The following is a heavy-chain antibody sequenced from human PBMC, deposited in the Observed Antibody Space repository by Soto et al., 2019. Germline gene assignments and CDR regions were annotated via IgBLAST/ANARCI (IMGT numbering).Heavy chain of an antibody. D-gene: IGHD6-13*01. J-gene: IGHJ4*02. CDR3: ATGPRIAAADPRFDY. Sequence: PGGSLRLSCAASGFTFSSYGMHWVRQAPGKGLEWVAVISYDGSNKYYADSVKGRFTISRDNSKNTLYLQMNSLRAEDTAVYYCATGPRIAAADPRFDYWGQGTLVTVSS. CDR2: ISYDGSNK. CDR1: GFTFSSYG. V-gene: IGHV3-30*03.